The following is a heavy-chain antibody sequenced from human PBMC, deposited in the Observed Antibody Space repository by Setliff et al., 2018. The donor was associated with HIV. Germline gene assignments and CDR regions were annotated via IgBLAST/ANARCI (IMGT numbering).Heavy chain of an antibody. D-gene: IGHD6-19*01. CDR1: GFTFSSYG. J-gene: IGHJ4*02. CDR2: IRYDGSNK. CDR3: AKTPSSGWYSLYLDY. V-gene: IGHV3-30*02. Sequence: GGSLRLSCAASGFTFSSYGMHWVRQAPGKGLEWVAFIRYDGSNKYYADSVKGRFTISRDNSKNTLYPQMNSLRAEDTAVYYCAKTPSSGWYSLYLDYWGQGTLVTVSS.